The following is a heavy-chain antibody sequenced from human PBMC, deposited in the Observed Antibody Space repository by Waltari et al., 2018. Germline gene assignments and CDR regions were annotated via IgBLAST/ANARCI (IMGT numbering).Heavy chain of an antibody. J-gene: IGHJ4*02. CDR3: ARGVKGYFDY. V-gene: IGHV1-69*14. CDR1: GSTFSSYA. Sequence: QVQLVQSGAEVKKPGSSVKVSCKASGSTFSSYAIIWVRQAPGQGLEWKGGIIPICGTANYSKKCQGRVTITADKSTSTAYMELSSLRSEDTAVYYWARGVKGYFDYWGQGTLVTVSS. CDR2: IIPICGTA.